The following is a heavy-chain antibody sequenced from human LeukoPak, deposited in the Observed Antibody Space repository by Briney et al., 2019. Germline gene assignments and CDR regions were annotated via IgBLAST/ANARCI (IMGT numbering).Heavy chain of an antibody. V-gene: IGHV4-59*08. J-gene: IGHJ5*02. CDR3: ARHRDTVFPFDP. CDR2: IYTDGST. CDR1: GGSLSSHY. Sequence: PETLSLTCTVSGGSLSSHYWSWIRQPPGKGLEYIGYIYTDGSTSYNPSLKSRVTILVDTSKNQFSLRLSSVTAADTAVYYCARHRDTVFPFDPWGQGTLVTVSS. D-gene: IGHD3-3*01.